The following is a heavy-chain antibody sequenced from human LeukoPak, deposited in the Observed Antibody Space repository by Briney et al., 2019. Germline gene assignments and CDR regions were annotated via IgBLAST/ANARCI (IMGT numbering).Heavy chain of an antibody. V-gene: IGHV4-34*01. D-gene: IGHD5-24*01. CDR3: ARHLKGTFTSHYDGYSRGIDY. CDR1: GGSFSGYY. CDR2: INHSGST. Sequence: SETLSLTCAVYGGSFSGYYWSWIRQPPGKGLEWIGEINHSGSTNYNPSLKSRVTISVDTSKNQFSLKLSSVTAADTAVYYCARHLKGTFTSHYDGYSRGIDYWGQGTLVTVSS. J-gene: IGHJ4*02.